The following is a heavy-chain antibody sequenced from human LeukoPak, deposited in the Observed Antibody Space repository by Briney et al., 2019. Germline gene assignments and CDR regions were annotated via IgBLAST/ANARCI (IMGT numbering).Heavy chain of an antibody. Sequence: PSETLSLTCTVSGGSISSHYWSWIRQPPGKGLEWIGYIYYSGSTNYNPSLKSRVTISVDTSKSQFSLKLSSVTAADTAVYYCARWAGSTRAYYYYYMDGWGKGTTVTVSS. V-gene: IGHV4-59*11. J-gene: IGHJ6*03. CDR3: ARWAGSTRAYYYYYMDG. D-gene: IGHD1-1*01. CDR2: IYYSGST. CDR1: GGSISSHY.